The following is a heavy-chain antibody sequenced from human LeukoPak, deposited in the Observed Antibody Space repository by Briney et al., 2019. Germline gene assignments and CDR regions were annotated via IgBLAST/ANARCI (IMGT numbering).Heavy chain of an antibody. Sequence: GGSLRLSCAASGFTFISYTMHWVRQAPGKGLEWVAVISYDGSNKYYADSVKGRFTISRDNSKNTLYLQMNSLRAEDTALYYCVRDYKGIRFGVLIGPNGWFDPWGQGTLVTVSS. J-gene: IGHJ5*02. V-gene: IGHV3-30*04. D-gene: IGHD3-3*01. CDR1: GFTFISYT. CDR3: VRDYKGIRFGVLIGPNGWFDP. CDR2: ISYDGSNK.